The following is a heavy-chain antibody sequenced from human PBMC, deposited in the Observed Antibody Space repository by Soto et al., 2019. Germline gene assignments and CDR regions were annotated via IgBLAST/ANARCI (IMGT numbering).Heavy chain of an antibody. CDR1: GGSISNYY. Sequence: SETLSLTCTFSGGSISNYYWSLTRQPPGKGLEWIGYIYYSGSTNHNPSLKSRVTISVDTSKNQFSLKLSSVTAADTAVYYCARTPGIAAAGYYYYYYMDVWGKGTTVTVSS. V-gene: IGHV4-59*08. J-gene: IGHJ6*03. D-gene: IGHD6-13*01. CDR3: ARTPGIAAAGYYYYYYMDV. CDR2: IYYSGST.